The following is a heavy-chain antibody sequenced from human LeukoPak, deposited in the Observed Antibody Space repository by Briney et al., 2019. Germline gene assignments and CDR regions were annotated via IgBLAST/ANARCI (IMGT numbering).Heavy chain of an antibody. D-gene: IGHD5-24*01. CDR3: ARGEGARDGYNYAGPFYFDY. V-gene: IGHV4-34*01. CDR2: INHSGST. CDR1: GGPFSDYY. Sequence: PSETLSLTCAVYGGPFSDYYWRWIRQPPGKGLEWIGKINHSGSTNYSPSLKSRVTISIDTSKNQFSLKLNSMTAADTAVYYCARGEGARDGYNYAGPFYFDYWGHGTLVTVSS. J-gene: IGHJ4*01.